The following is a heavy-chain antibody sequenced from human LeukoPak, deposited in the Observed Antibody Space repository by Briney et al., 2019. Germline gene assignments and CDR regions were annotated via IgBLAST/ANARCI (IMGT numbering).Heavy chain of an antibody. V-gene: IGHV4-59*01. CDR2: IYYSGST. CDR1: GGSISSYY. J-gene: IGHJ3*02. CDR3: ARDRLSQGAFDI. Sequence: SETLSLTCTVSGGSISSYYWSWIRQPPGKGLEWIGYIYYSGSTNYNPSLKSRVTISVDTSKNQFSLKLNSVTAADTAVFYCARDRLSQGAFDIWGQGTVVTVSS.